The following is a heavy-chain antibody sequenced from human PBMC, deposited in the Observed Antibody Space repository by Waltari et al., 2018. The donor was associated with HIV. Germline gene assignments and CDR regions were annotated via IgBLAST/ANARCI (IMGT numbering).Heavy chain of an antibody. CDR1: GYTLTELS. CDR2: FDPEDDET. V-gene: IGHV1-24*01. Sequence: VQLIQSGAEVKKPGDSVKVSCKVLGYTLTELSMHWVRQAPGKGLEWMGGFDPEDDETIYAQKFQGRVTMTEDTSTDSAYMELSSLTSEDTAVYYRATGGGTTSIQLYDLDVWGQGTTVTVSS. CDR3: ATGGGTTSIQLYDLDV. D-gene: IGHD1-26*01. J-gene: IGHJ6*02.